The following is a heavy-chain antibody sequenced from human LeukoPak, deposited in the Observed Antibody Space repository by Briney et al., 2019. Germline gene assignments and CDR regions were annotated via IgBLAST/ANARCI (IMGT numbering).Heavy chain of an antibody. J-gene: IGHJ4*02. V-gene: IGHV1-2*02. Sequence: GASVKVSCKASGYTFTGYYMHWVRQAPGQGLEWMGWINPNSGGTNYAQKFQGRVTMTRDTSISTAYMELSRLRSDDTAVYYCARDPGYSSGWAHDYWGQGTLVTVSS. CDR3: ARDPGYSSGWAHDY. CDR2: INPNSGGT. D-gene: IGHD6-19*01. CDR1: GYTFTGYY.